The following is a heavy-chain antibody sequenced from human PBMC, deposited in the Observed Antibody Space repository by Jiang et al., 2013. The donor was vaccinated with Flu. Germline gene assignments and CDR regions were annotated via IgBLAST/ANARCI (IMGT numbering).Heavy chain of an antibody. D-gene: IGHD3-10*01. Sequence: PGPSVKVSCKVSGYTLTELVHALGATGSWKGLEWMGGFDPEDGETIYAQKFQGRVTMTEDTSTDTAYMELSSLRSEDTAVYYCALPGELSRSSSYFDYWGQGTLVTVSS. CDR1: GYTLTELV. J-gene: IGHJ4*02. CDR3: ALPGELSRSSSYFDY. V-gene: IGHV1-24*01. CDR2: FDPEDGET.